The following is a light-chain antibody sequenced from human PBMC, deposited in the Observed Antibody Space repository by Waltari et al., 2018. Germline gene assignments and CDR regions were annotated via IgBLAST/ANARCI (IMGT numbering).Light chain of an antibody. J-gene: IGLJ2*01. Sequence: SSELTQDPAVSVALGQTVRITCQGDSLRSYDASWYQQKPGQAPILVIYGKDTRPSGIPDRFSGSTSGNTASLTITGSQAEDEADYYCHSRVVSNVRGAFGGGTKLTVL. CDR1: SLRSYD. CDR3: HSRVVSNVRGA. CDR2: GKD. V-gene: IGLV3-19*01.